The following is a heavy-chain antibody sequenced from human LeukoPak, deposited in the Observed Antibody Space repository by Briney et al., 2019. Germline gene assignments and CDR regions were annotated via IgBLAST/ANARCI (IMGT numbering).Heavy chain of an antibody. CDR1: GFTFSYYA. CDR3: VKSRHNYGSSLDP. J-gene: IGHJ5*02. D-gene: IGHD3-10*01. CDR2: VRDTGTNT. V-gene: IGHV3-23*01. Sequence: GGSLSLSCAASGFTFSYYAISWVRQAPGKGLEWVSTVRDTGTNTDYSDSVKGRFTISRDNFKSTLYLQLNSLTAEDTAMYYCVKSRHNYGSSLDPWGQGSLVTVSS.